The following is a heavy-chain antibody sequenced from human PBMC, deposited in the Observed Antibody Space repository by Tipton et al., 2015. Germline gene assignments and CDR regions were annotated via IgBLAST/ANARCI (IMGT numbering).Heavy chain of an antibody. Sequence: QSGPEVKKPGASVKVSCKASGYTFTSHGFGWVRQAPGQGLEWMAWISAYNGNTNFAQKFQGRVTLTTDTSTSTAYMELRSLSSDDTALYYCARGGDYYGSGSYYNLDYWGQGTLVTVSS. V-gene: IGHV1-18*01. D-gene: IGHD3-10*01. CDR1: GYTFTSHG. CDR3: ARGGDYYGSGSYYNLDY. CDR2: ISAYNGNT. J-gene: IGHJ4*02.